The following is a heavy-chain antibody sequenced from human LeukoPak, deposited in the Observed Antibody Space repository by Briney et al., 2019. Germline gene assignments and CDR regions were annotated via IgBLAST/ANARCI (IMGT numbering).Heavy chain of an antibody. CDR3: ARHVVGVATTFDY. J-gene: IGHJ4*02. D-gene: IGHD5-24*01. CDR1: GGSFSGYY. V-gene: IGHV4-34*01. CDR2: INHSGST. Sequence: ASETLSLTCAVYGGSFSGYYWSWIRQPPGKGLEWIGEINHSGSTNYNPSLKSRVTISVDTSKNQFSLKLSSVTAADTAVYYCARHVVGVATTFDYWGQGTLVTVSS.